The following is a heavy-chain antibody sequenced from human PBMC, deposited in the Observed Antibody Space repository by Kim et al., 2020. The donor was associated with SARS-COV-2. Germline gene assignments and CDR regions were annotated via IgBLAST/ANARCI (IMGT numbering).Heavy chain of an antibody. J-gene: IGHJ4*02. CDR3: ARGIWFGELDY. D-gene: IGHD3-10*01. V-gene: IGHV1-46*01. Sequence: SSPQKYQGRVTMTRDTSTSTVYMELSSLRSEDTAVYYWARGIWFGELDYWGQGTLVTVSS.